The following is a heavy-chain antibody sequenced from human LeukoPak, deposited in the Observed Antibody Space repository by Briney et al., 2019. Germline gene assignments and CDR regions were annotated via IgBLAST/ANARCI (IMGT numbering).Heavy chain of an antibody. V-gene: IGHV3-30*03. Sequence: PGRSLRLSCAASGSTFSSYGMHWVRQAPGKGLEWVAVISYDGSNKYYADSVKGRFTISRDNSKNTLYLQMNSLRAEDTAVYYCAPSEPGIAVAGTGDWGQGTLVTVSS. CDR3: APSEPGIAVAGTGD. D-gene: IGHD6-19*01. CDR1: GSTFSSYG. CDR2: ISYDGSNK. J-gene: IGHJ4*02.